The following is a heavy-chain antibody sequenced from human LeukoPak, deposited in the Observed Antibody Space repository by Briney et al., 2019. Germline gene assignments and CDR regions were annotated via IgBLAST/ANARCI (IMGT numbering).Heavy chain of an antibody. CDR2: IKQDGSEK. J-gene: IGHJ4*02. CDR1: GFTFSAYW. Sequence: GGTLRCSCAASGFTFSAYWMSWVRQAPGKGLEWVANIKQDGSEKYYVDSVKGRFTISRDNAKNSLFLQMNSLRAEDTAVYCCARGSTSHLSLAVHWGRGTLVTLS. V-gene: IGHV3-7*01. CDR3: ARGSTSHLSLAVH. D-gene: IGHD2-21*01.